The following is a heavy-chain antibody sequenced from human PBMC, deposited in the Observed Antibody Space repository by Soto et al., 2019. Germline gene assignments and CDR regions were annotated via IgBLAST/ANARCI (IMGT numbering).Heavy chain of an antibody. J-gene: IGHJ4*02. Sequence: ASVKVSCKASGYTFTSYGISWVRQAPGQGLEWMGWISAYNGNTNYAQKLQGRVTMTTDASTSTAYLELSSLRSEDSAVYYCARDYTSSYNYDSTNYGYFDFWGLGTLVTVSS. CDR1: GYTFTSYG. CDR2: ISAYNGNT. CDR3: ARDYTSSYNYDSTNYGYFDF. V-gene: IGHV1-18*01. D-gene: IGHD3-22*01.